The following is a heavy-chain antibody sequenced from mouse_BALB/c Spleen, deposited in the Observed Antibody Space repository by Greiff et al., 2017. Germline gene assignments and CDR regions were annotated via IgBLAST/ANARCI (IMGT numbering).Heavy chain of an antibody. CDR1: GYSFTSYW. Sequence: LVESGPQLVRPGASVKISCKASGYSFTSYWMHWVKQRPGQGLEWIGMIDPSDSETRLNQKFKDKATLTVDKSSSTAYMQLSSPTSEDSAVYYCARGGYGSSSLAYWGQGTLVTVSA. CDR2: IDPSDSET. CDR3: ARGGYGSSSLAY. D-gene: IGHD1-1*01. V-gene: IGHV1S126*01. J-gene: IGHJ3*01.